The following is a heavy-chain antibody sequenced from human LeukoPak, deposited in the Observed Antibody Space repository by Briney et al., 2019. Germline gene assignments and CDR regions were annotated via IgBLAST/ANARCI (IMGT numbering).Heavy chain of an antibody. CDR3: ARDSKLRSGGLFDP. CDR2: IKPDGSEG. CDR1: GSTFSSYW. D-gene: IGHD2-15*01. Sequence: GGSLRLSCTASGSTFSSYWMSWVRQAPGKGLEWVADIKPDGSEGYYVDSVKGRFTISRDNAKNSLYLQMNSLRAEDTAVYSCARDSKLRSGGLFDPWGQRTLVTVSS. J-gene: IGHJ5*02. V-gene: IGHV3-7*01.